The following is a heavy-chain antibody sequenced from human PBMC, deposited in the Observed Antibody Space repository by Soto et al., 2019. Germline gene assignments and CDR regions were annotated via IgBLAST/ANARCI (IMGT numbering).Heavy chain of an antibody. CDR1: GGSISSYY. D-gene: IGHD3-10*01. CDR3: ARRVKYGSGRRPTYCFDY. V-gene: IGHV4-59*01. J-gene: IGHJ4*02. CDR2: IYSSGST. Sequence: KTSETLSLTCTVSGGSISSYYWSWIRHPPGKGLEWIGYIYSSGSTNYNPSLKSRVTISVDTSKNQFSLKLRSVTAADTAVYYCARRVKYGSGRRPTYCFDYWGQGILVTVSS.